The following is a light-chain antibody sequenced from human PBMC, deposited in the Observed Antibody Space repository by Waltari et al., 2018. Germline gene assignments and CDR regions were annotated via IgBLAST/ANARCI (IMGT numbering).Light chain of an antibody. J-gene: IGKJ4*01. CDR2: GAS. V-gene: IGKV3-20*01. CDR3: QQYGSPPLT. Sequence: EFVLTQSPGTLSLSPGEGGTLSCRASQTVINNHLAWYQQRPGQAPRLLIYGASGRATGIPARFSGSGSGTDFTLTIRRLQPEDFAVYYCQQYGSPPLTFGGGTKVESK. CDR1: QTVINNH.